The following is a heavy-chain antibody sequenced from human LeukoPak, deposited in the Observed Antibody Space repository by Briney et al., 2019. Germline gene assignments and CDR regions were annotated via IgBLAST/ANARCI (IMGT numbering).Heavy chain of an antibody. V-gene: IGHV3-23*01. CDR3: ARDKRYCSGGSCYGVEY. D-gene: IGHD2-15*01. CDR2: ITGSGDST. Sequence: GGSLRLSCAASGFTVSSYSMSWVRQAPGKGLEWVSAITGSGDSTYYADSVRGRFTISRNNSKNTLYLQMNSLRAEDTAVYYCARDKRYCSGGSCYGVEYWGQGTLVSAS. J-gene: IGHJ4*02. CDR1: GFTVSSYS.